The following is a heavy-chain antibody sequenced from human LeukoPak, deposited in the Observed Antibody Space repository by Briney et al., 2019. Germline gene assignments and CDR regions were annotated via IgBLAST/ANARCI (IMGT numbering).Heavy chain of an antibody. Sequence: PGGSLRLSCAASGFTFSSYEMNWVRQAPGKGLEWVSYISSSGSTIYYADSVKGRFTISRDNAKNTLYLQMNSLRAEDTAVYYCARRLGYCSSTGCHNWFDPWGQGTLVTVSS. CDR2: ISSSGSTI. CDR1: GFTFSSYE. CDR3: ARRLGYCSSTGCHNWFDP. J-gene: IGHJ5*02. D-gene: IGHD2-2*01. V-gene: IGHV3-48*03.